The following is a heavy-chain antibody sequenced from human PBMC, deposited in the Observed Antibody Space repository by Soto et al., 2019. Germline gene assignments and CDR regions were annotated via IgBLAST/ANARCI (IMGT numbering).Heavy chain of an antibody. V-gene: IGHV4-39*01. CDR3: ARRGVPAANYYYYGMDV. CDR2: IYYSGST. J-gene: IGHJ6*02. CDR1: GGSISSSSYY. D-gene: IGHD2-2*01. Sequence: PSETLSLTCTVSGGSISSSSYYWGWIRQPPGKGLEWIGSIYYSGSTYYNPSLKSRVTISVDTSKNQFSLKLSSVTAADTAVYYCARRGVPAANYYYYGMDVWGQGTTVTVSS.